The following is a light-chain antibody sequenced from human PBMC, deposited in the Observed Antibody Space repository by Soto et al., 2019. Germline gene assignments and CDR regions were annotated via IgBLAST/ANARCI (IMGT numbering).Light chain of an antibody. CDR1: QGISTS. J-gene: IGKJ3*01. CDR3: QKYNNVPFA. Sequence: DIQMTQSPSSLSASVGDRVSITCRASQGISTSLAWYQHKPGKVPNLLISAASTLQSGVPSRFSGSGSGTDFTLTISSPQPEDVATYYCQKYNNVPFAFGPGTKVDIK. CDR2: AAS. V-gene: IGKV1-27*01.